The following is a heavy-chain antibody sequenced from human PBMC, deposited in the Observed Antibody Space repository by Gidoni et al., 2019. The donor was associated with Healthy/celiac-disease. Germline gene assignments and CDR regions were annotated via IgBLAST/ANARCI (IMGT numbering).Heavy chain of an antibody. D-gene: IGHD6-6*01. Sequence: EVQLVESGGGLVQPGRSLRLSCAASGFTFDDYAMHWVRQAPGKGLEWVSGIRWKSGSIGYADAVKGRFTISRDNAKNSLYLQMNSLRAEDTALYHCASSSSSYYYYGMDVWGQGTTVTVSS. CDR2: IRWKSGSI. J-gene: IGHJ6*02. CDR3: ASSSSSYYYYGMDV. V-gene: IGHV3-9*01. CDR1: GFTFDDYA.